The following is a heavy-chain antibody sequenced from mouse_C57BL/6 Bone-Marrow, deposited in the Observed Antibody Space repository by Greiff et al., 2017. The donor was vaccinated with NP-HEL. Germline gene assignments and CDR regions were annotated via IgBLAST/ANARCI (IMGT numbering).Heavy chain of an antibody. D-gene: IGHD2-4*01. Sequence: DVMLVESGGGLVKPGGSLKLSCAASGFTFSSYAMSWVRQTPEKRLEWVATISDGGSYTYYPDNVKGRFTISRDNAKNNLYLQMSHLKSEDTAMYYCATIYYDYDYYAMDYWGQGTSVTVSS. CDR1: GFTFSSYA. V-gene: IGHV5-4*03. CDR2: ISDGGSYT. J-gene: IGHJ4*01. CDR3: ATIYYDYDYYAMDY.